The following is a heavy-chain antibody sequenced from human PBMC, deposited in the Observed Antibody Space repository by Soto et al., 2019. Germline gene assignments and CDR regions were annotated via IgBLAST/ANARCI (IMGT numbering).Heavy chain of an antibody. CDR1: GYTFTSYD. D-gene: IGHD1-7*01. J-gene: IGHJ6*03. Sequence: ASVKVSCKASGYTFTSYDINWVRQATGQGLEWMGWMNPNSGNTGYAQKFQGRVTMTRNTSISTAYMELSSLRSEDTAVYYCARNWNYDREYYMDVWGKGTTVTVSS. CDR3: ARNWNYDREYYMDV. V-gene: IGHV1-8*01. CDR2: MNPNSGNT.